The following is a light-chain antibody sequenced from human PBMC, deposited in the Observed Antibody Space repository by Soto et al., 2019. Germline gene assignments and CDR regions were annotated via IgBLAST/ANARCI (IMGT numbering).Light chain of an antibody. CDR1: QDISNY. Sequence: DIQMTQSPSSLSASVGDRVTITCQASQDISNYLNWYQQKPGKAPKLLIYDASNLETGVPSRFSGGGSGTDFTFTISGLQHEDISTYYCQQYDSLVTFGGGTKVEIK. CDR3: QQYDSLVT. CDR2: DAS. V-gene: IGKV1-33*01. J-gene: IGKJ4*01.